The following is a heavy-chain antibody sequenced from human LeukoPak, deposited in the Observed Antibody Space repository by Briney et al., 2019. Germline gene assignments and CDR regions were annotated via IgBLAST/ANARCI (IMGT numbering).Heavy chain of an antibody. CDR2: IYHSGNT. CDR1: GDSISSSHW. V-gene: IGHV4-4*02. Sequence: SETLSLTCAVSGDSISSSHWWSWVRQSPGKGLEWIGEIYHSGNTNYNPSLKSRVAISLDKSSNQFSLRLMSVTAADTAIYYCAKGAGGFSYYNWFDPWGQGTLVTVSS. J-gene: IGHJ5*02. D-gene: IGHD5-18*01. CDR3: AKGAGGFSYYNWFDP.